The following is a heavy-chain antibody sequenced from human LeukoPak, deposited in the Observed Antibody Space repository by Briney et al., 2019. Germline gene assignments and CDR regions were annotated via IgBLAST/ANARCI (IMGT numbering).Heavy chain of an antibody. D-gene: IGHD3-10*01. CDR2: IYYSGST. J-gene: IGHJ4*02. CDR3: ARGPLLAPFDY. Sequence: SQTLSLTCTVSGGSISSGGFYWTWVRQPPGKGLEWIGCIYYSGSTYYNPSLKSRVTISVDTSKNQFSLKLSSVTAADTAVYYCARGPLLAPFDYWGQGTLVTVSS. V-gene: IGHV4-30-4*01. CDR1: GGSISSGGFY.